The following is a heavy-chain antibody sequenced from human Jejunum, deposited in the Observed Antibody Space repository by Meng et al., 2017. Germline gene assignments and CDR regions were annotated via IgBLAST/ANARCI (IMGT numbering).Heavy chain of an antibody. CDR1: GDSITTNTY. CDR2: IDHRGSP. Sequence: QLQLQESGPGLVKPSGTLSLTCTVSGDSITTNTYWSWVRQSPEKGLEWIGQIDHRGSPYYNPSLKSRVTMSVDKSKSQVSLQLTSVTAADTAVHYCAKHGGYYQHYWGQGTLVTVSS. V-gene: IGHV4-4*02. CDR3: AKHGGYYQHY. D-gene: IGHD3-22*01. J-gene: IGHJ4*02.